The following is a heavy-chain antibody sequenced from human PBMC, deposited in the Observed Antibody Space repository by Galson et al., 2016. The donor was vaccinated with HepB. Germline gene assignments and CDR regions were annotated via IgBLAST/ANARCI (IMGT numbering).Heavy chain of an antibody. CDR2: ISYDGSEE. J-gene: IGHJ4*02. CDR3: TKDPQLYVTRGVWDN. V-gene: IGHV3-30*07. Sequence: SLRLSCGASGFTFTNYAMHWVRPAPGKGLEWVAVISYDGSEESYADSLKGRFTILRHNSRDTLYPQMNSLRPEDTAVYYCTKDPQLYVTRGVWDNWGQGALVTVSS. D-gene: IGHD3-10*01. CDR1: GFTFTNYA.